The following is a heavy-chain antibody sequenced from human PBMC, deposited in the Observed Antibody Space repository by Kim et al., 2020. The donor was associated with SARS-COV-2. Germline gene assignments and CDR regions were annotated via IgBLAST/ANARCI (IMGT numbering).Heavy chain of an antibody. CDR3: ARDFMGFRAFDI. V-gene: IGHV1-69*04. J-gene: IGHJ3*02. Sequence: YAQKFQGRVTITADKSTSTAYMELSSLRSEDTAVYYCARDFMGFRAFDIWGQGTMVTVSS. D-gene: IGHD3-10*01.